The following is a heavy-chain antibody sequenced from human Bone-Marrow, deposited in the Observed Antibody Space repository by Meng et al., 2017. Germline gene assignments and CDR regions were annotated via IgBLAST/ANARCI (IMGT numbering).Heavy chain of an antibody. V-gene: IGHV3-23*01. J-gene: IGHJ4*02. CDR2: ISGSGGSI. D-gene: IGHD3-3*01. Sequence: EVHPLESGGHLVQQGWSLRFSCEVTGFNFSNYPMSWVRQAPGKGLEWGSAISGSGGSIYYADSVKGRFTISRDNAKNTLYLQMNSLRAEDSAVYYGARFTPFDYWGPGTLVTVSS. CDR1: GFNFSNYP. CDR3: ARFTPFDY.